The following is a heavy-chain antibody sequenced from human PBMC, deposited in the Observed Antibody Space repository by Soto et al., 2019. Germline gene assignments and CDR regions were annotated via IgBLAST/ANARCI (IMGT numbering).Heavy chain of an antibody. CDR2: IYGGGNGP. J-gene: IGHJ4*02. Sequence: EVQVLESGGGLVQPGGSLRLSCAATGFTFSDFAMSWVPQAPGKGLEWVSRIYGGGNGPHYADSVKGRVTISRDNSKNTLYLQMNSLRAEDTAVYYCAKMEGMDPWAYSFDYWGQGTRVTVSS. CDR1: GFTFSDFA. D-gene: IGHD2-2*03. V-gene: IGHV3-23*01. CDR3: AKMEGMDPWAYSFDY.